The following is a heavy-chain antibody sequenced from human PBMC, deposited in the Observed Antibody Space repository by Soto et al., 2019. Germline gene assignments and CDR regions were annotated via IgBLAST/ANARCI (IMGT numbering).Heavy chain of an antibody. J-gene: IGHJ6*03. CDR3: ARDRGYCSSTSCYNYYYMDV. CDR1: GFTFSSYG. Sequence: GGSLRLSCAASGFTFSSYGMHWVRQAPGKGLEWVAVIWYDGSNKYYADSVKGRFTISRDNSKNTLYLQMNSLRAEDTAVYYCARDRGYCSSTSCYNYYYMDVWGKGTTVTVSS. D-gene: IGHD2-2*02. CDR2: IWYDGSNK. V-gene: IGHV3-33*01.